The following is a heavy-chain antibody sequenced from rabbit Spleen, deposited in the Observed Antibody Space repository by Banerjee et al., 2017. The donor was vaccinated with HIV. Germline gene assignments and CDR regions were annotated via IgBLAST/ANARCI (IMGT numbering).Heavy chain of an antibody. Sequence: QSLEESGGGLVKPGASLTLTCTASGFDFSSGGDMCWVRQAPGKGPEWIACTRPSNGGIWYASWAKGRVTISKASSTTMTLQMTSLTDADTATYFCARDATSAVWFFDLWGQGTLVTVS. D-gene: IGHD2-1*01. J-gene: IGHJ4*01. CDR3: ARDATSAVWFFDL. CDR2: TRPSNGGI. V-gene: IGHV1S40*01. CDR1: GFDFSSGGD.